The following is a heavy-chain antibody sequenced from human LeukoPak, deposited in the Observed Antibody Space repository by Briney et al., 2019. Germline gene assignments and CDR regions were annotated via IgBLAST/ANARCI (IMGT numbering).Heavy chain of an antibody. CDR2: IYHSGST. D-gene: IGHD6-13*01. CDR3: ARDGGGYSSSWYNWFDP. V-gene: IGHV4-38-2*02. CDR1: GYSISSGYY. Sequence: SETLSLTCTVSGYSISSGYYWGWIRQPPGKGLEWIGSIYHSGSTYYNPSLKSRITISVDTSKNQFSLKMSSVTAADTAFYYCARDGGGYSSSWYNWFDPWGQGTLVTASS. J-gene: IGHJ5*02.